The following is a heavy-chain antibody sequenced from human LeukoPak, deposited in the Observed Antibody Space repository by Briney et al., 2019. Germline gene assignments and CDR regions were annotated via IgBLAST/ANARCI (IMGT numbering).Heavy chain of an antibody. J-gene: IGHJ3*02. Sequence: PGGSLRLSCAASGFTFSSYEMNWVRQAPGKGLEWVSYISNSGSTIYYADSVKGRFTISRDNAKNSLYLQMNSLRAEDTAVYYCARDLFWAFDIWGQGTMVTVSS. CDR3: ARDLFWAFDI. V-gene: IGHV3-48*03. CDR1: GFTFSSYE. CDR2: ISNSGSTI.